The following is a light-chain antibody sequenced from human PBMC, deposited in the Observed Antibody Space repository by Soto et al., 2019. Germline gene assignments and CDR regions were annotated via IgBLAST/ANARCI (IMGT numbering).Light chain of an antibody. J-gene: IGLJ2*01. Sequence: QSVLTQPPSASGTPGQRVTISCSGSSSNFGSNYVYWYQQLPGTAPKLLIYSNNQRPSGVPDRFSGSKSGTSASLAISGLRSEDEADYYCAAWDDSLSGVVFGGGTKLTVL. CDR3: AAWDDSLSGVV. V-gene: IGLV1-47*02. CDR2: SNN. CDR1: SSNFGSNY.